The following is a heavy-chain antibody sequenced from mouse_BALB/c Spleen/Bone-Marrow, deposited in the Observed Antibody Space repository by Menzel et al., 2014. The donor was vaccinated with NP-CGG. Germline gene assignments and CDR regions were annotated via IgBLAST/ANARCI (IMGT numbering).Heavy chain of an antibody. CDR2: IISGGST. J-gene: IGHJ2*01. CDR3: ARGGDCYFAS. Sequence: EAKLVESGGGLVQPGGSLKLSCAASGFTFRSYAMSWVRQTPEKRLAWVASIISGGSTYYPDSVKGRFTISRDNARNILSLQMSSLRSEDTAMYYCARGGDCYFASWGQSTTLGVSS. V-gene: IGHV5-6-5*01. CDR1: GFTFRSYA.